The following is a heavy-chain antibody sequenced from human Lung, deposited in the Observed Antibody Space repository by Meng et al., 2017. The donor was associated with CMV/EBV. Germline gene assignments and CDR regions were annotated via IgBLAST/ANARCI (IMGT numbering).Heavy chain of an antibody. CDR1: GFTFSSYA. J-gene: IGHJ6*02. CDR2: MSGSGGST. V-gene: IGHV3-23*01. Sequence: GESLKISCAASGFTFSSYAMSWVRQAPGKGLEWVSAMSGSGGSTYYADSVKGRFTISRDNSKNTLYLQMNSLRAEDTAVYYCAKDGGYCSSTSCYLIPTYYYYYGMDVWGQGTTVTVSS. D-gene: IGHD2-2*01. CDR3: AKDGGYCSSTSCYLIPTYYYYYGMDV.